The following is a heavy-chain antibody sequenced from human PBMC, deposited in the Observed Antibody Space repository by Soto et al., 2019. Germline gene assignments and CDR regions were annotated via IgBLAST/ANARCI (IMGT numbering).Heavy chain of an antibody. J-gene: IGHJ5*02. CDR2: ISAYNGNT. CDR3: ARTSQWLVRIDWFDP. Sequence: ASVKVSCKASGYTFTSYGISWVRQAPGQGLEWMGWISAYNGNTNYAQKLQGRVTMTTDTSTSTAYMELRSLRSDDTAVYYCARTSQWLVRIDWFDPWGQGTLVTVSS. CDR1: GYTFTSYG. D-gene: IGHD6-19*01. V-gene: IGHV1-18*01.